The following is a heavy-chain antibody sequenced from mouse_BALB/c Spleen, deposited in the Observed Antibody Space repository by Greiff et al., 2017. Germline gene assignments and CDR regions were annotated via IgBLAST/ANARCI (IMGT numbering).Heavy chain of an antibody. V-gene: IGHV2-2*02. CDR3: ARNDGDYVGAMDY. J-gene: IGHJ4*01. D-gene: IGHD2-13*01. CDR2: IWSGGST. Sequence: VQLQQSGPGLVKPSQCLSISCTVSGFSLTSYGVHWVRQTPGKGLEWLGVIWSGGSTDNNAAFISRLSISKDNSTSHVFFKMNSLQANDTAIYYCARNDGDYVGAMDYWGQGTSVTVSS. CDR1: GFSLTSYG.